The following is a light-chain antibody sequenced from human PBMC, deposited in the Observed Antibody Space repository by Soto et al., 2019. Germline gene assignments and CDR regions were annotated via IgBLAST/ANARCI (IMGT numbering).Light chain of an antibody. Sequence: EVVLTQSPGTLSLFPGERATLSCRASQSVSSSYLAGYQQKPGQAPRLLIFGASSMATGIPDRFSGSGSGTDFILTISRLEPEDFAVYYCQQYGNSRWTFGQGTKVEIK. CDR3: QQYGNSRWT. CDR2: GAS. J-gene: IGKJ1*01. V-gene: IGKV3-20*01. CDR1: QSVSSSY.